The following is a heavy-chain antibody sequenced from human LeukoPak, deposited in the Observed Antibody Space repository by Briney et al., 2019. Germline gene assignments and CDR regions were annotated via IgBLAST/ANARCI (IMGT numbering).Heavy chain of an antibody. D-gene: IGHD6-19*01. J-gene: IGHJ4*02. V-gene: IGHV4-59*01. CDR1: GGSISSYY. CDR3: AREGSGWAIDY. Sequence: SETLSLTCTVSGGSISSYYWSWIRQPPGKGLEWIGYIYYSGSTNYNPSLKSRVTISVDTSKNQFSLKLSSVTAADTAVYYSAREGSGWAIDYWGQGTLVTVSS. CDR2: IYYSGST.